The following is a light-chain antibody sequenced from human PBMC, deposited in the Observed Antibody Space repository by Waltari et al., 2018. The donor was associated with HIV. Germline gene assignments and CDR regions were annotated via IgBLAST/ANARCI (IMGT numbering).Light chain of an antibody. V-gene: IGKV3-20*01. CDR2: GAS. CDR3: QQYAASPLT. CDR1: QSVRSAS. J-gene: IGKJ4*01. Sequence: EIVLTQSPGTLSLSPGERATLSCRASQSVRSASLAWYQQNPGQAPRLLIFGASSRAPGIPDRFSGSWAVTDFILTISRLEPEDCAVYYCQQYAASPLTFGGGTRVEIK.